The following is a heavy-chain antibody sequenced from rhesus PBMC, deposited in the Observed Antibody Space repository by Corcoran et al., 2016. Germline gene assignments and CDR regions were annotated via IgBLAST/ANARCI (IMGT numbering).Heavy chain of an antibody. Sequence: EVQLVESGGGLVQPGGSLRLSCAASGFTFSSYGMSWVRQAPGKGLEWVSYISDGGGSTYYADSVKGRFTISRDNSKNTLSLQMNSLRAEDTAVYYCAKGSSFDLWGQGVLVTVSS. J-gene: IGHJ4*01. CDR1: GFTFSSYG. CDR2: ISDGGGST. V-gene: IGHV3S5*01. D-gene: IGHD6-19*01. CDR3: AKGSSFDL.